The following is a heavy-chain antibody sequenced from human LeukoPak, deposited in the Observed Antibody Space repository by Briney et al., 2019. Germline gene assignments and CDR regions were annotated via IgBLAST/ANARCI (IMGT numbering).Heavy chain of an antibody. Sequence: GGSLRLSCAVSGVIFNNYAMSWVRQAPGRGPEWVSVISASGGSTYYADPVKGRFTISRDNSNNRLYLEMNSLRAEDTAVYYCAKHAGTTRQTKDYWGQGTLVTVSS. J-gene: IGHJ4*02. CDR2: ISASGGST. CDR1: GVIFNNYA. CDR3: AKHAGTTRQTKDY. V-gene: IGHV3-23*01. D-gene: IGHD1-1*01.